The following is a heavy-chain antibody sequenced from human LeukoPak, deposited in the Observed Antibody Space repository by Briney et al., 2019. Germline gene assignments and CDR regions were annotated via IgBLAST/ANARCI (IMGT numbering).Heavy chain of an antibody. CDR3: AREGLFLPPPYYMDV. CDR1: GGSISSYY. Sequence: SETLSLTCTVSGGSISSYYWSWIRQPAGKGLEWFGRIYTSGSTNYNPSLKSRVTMSVDTSKNQFSLKLSSVTAADTAVYYYAREGLFLPPPYYMDVWGKGTTVTVSS. V-gene: IGHV4-4*07. CDR2: IYTSGST. D-gene: IGHD3-3*01. J-gene: IGHJ6*03.